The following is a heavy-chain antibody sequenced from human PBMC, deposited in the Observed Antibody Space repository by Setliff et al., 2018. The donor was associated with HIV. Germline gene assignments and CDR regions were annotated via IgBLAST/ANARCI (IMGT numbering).Heavy chain of an antibody. CDR2: IYTSGSA. Sequence: SETLSLTCTVSGGSISSSSYYWGWIRQPPGKGLEWIGRIYTSGSANYNPSLKSRVTISVDTSKNQFSLRLSSVTVADTALYYCGRDEHGFNSNWYGVDWGQGTLVTVSS. D-gene: IGHD6-13*01. J-gene: IGHJ4*02. V-gene: IGHV4-39*07. CDR3: GRDEHGFNSNWYGVD. CDR1: GGSISSSSYY.